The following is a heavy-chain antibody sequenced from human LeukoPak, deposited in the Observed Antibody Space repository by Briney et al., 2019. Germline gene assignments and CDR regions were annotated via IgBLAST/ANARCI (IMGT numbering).Heavy chain of an antibody. CDR1: GFTFSSYW. V-gene: IGHV3-74*01. Sequence: GGSLRLSCAATGFTFSSYWMHWVRQAPGKGLVWVSRINSDGSSTSYADSVKGRFTISRDNAKNTLYLQMNSLRAEDTAVYYCAVDFWSGYYTYWGQGTLVTVSS. CDR3: AVDFWSGYYTY. D-gene: IGHD3-3*01. J-gene: IGHJ4*02. CDR2: INSDGSST.